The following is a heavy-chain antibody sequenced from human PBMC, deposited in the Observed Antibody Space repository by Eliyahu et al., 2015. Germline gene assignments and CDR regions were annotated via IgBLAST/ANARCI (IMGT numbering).Heavy chain of an antibody. J-gene: IGHJ4*02. CDR3: ARLSGDYGKNYFDY. CDR2: IDWDDDK. V-gene: IGHV2-70*04. CDR1: GFSLSTSGMR. D-gene: IGHD4-17*01. Sequence: QVTLKEPGPALVKPTQTLTLTCTFSGFSLSTSGMRVSWIRQPPGKALEWLARIDWDDDKFYSTSLKTRLTISKDTSKNQVVLTMTNMDPVDTATYYCARLSGDYGKNYFDYWGQGTLVTVSS.